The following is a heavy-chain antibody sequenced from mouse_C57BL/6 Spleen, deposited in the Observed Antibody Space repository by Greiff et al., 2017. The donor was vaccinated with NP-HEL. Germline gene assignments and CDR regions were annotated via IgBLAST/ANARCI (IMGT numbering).Heavy chain of an antibody. V-gene: IGHV1-64*01. D-gene: IGHD3-2*02. CDR2: IHPNSGST. CDR1: GYTFTSYW. J-gene: IGHJ3*01. Sequence: VQLQQSGPELVKPGASVKISCKASGYTFTSYWMHWVKQRPGQGLEWIGMIHPNSGSTNYNEKFKSKATLTVDKSSSTAYMQLSSLTSEDSAVYYCAEDSSGYRFAYWGQGTLVTVSA. CDR3: AEDSSGYRFAY.